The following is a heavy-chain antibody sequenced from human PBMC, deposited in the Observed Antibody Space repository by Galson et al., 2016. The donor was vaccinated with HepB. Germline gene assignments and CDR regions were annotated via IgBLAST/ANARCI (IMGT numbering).Heavy chain of an antibody. CDR3: TRDGWYDSGSGFDPFDY. CDR2: ITRSGDAT. D-gene: IGHD6-19*01. CDR1: GFTFSSYA. J-gene: IGHJ4*02. Sequence: SLRLSCAASGFTFSSYAMTWLRQGPGKGVEWVSGITRSGDATHYADFVKGRFTISRDNSKNTLYLQMNSLRLEDTAVYYCTRDGWYDSGSGFDPFDYWGQGTLVTVSS. V-gene: IGHV3-23*01.